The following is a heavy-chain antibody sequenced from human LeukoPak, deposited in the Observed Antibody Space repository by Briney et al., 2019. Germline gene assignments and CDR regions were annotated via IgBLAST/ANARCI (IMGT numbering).Heavy chain of an antibody. D-gene: IGHD3-22*01. Sequence: ASVKVSCKASGYTFTSYGISWVRQAPGQGLEWMGWTSASNGTPNYAQKLQGRVTMTTDTSTSTAYMELRSLRSDDTAVYYCARFVSYYYDSSGYYEVHDAFDIWGQGTMVTVSS. V-gene: IGHV1-18*01. J-gene: IGHJ3*02. CDR2: TSASNGTP. CDR3: ARFVSYYYDSSGYYEVHDAFDI. CDR1: GYTFTSYG.